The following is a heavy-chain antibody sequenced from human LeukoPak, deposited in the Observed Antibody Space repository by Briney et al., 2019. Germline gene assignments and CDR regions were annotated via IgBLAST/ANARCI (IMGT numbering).Heavy chain of an antibody. CDR1: GGSFSNYY. CDR3: ARDWEYYDYVWGSYRPQGAFDI. D-gene: IGHD3-16*02. V-gene: IGHV4-34*01. Sequence: SETLSLTCAGYGGSFSNYYWSWIRQPPGKGLEWIGEMTHSGSTNYNPSLKRGSTISVETSKNQSTLKLSSVTAADTAVYYCARDWEYYDYVWGSYRPQGAFDIWGQGTMVTVSS. CDR2: MTHSGST. J-gene: IGHJ3*02.